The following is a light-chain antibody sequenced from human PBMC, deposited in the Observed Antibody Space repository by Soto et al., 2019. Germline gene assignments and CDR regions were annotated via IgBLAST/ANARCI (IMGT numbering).Light chain of an antibody. J-gene: IGLJ1*01. CDR3: SSYVGSNNYV. CDR2: EVS. Sequence: QSALTQPPSASGSPRQSVTISCTGTSSDVGGYNYVSWYQQHPGKAPKLMIYEVSKRPSGVPDRFSGSKSGNTASLTVSGLQAEDEADYYCSSYVGSNNYVFGTGTKLTAL. CDR1: SSDVGGYNY. V-gene: IGLV2-8*01.